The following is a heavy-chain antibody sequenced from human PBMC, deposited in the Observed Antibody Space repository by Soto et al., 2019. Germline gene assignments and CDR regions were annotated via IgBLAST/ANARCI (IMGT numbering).Heavy chain of an antibody. CDR3: AHKGGPYGVNPFDY. D-gene: IGHD4-17*01. CDR2: IYWDDDK. J-gene: IGHJ4*02. Sequence: QITLKESGPTVVKPTQTLTLTCTFSGFSFSMTGVGVGWIRQPPGKALEWLAVIYWDDDKRYSPSLKTRLTLTKDTSKNQVVLTLTNMDPVDTATYFCAHKGGPYGVNPFDYWGPGTLVSVSS. V-gene: IGHV2-5*02. CDR1: GFSFSMTGVG.